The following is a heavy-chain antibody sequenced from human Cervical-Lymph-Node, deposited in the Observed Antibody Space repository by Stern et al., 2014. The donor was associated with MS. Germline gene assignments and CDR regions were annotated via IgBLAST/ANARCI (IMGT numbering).Heavy chain of an antibody. CDR1: GGSITYAGYS. CDR3: VRQNAYFYYGMDV. J-gene: IGHJ6*02. Sequence: QVQLVESGSRLVQPSETLSLTCAVSGGSITYAGYSWSWIRPPPGKGLEWLGYIYHSGSTYHTTSLKGRVTLSVDTSKNQFSLTVSSVTAADTAVYYCVRQNAYFYYGMDVWGQGTTVTVSS. D-gene: IGHD2/OR15-2a*01. V-gene: IGHV4-30-2*01. CDR2: IYHSGST.